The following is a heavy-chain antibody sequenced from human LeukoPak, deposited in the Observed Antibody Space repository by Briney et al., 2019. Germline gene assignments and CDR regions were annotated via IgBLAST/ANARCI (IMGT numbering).Heavy chain of an antibody. CDR2: IKSKTDGGTT. Sequence: GGSLSPSCAASGFTFSNAWMSWVRQAPGKGLEWVGRIKSKTDGGTTDYAAPVKGRFTISRDDSKNTLYLQMNSLKTEDTAVYYCTTGPHEVVTPGEAFDIWDQGPMVTVSS. CDR3: TTGPHEVVTPGEAFDI. V-gene: IGHV3-15*01. D-gene: IGHD3-22*01. J-gene: IGHJ3*02. CDR1: GFTFSNAW.